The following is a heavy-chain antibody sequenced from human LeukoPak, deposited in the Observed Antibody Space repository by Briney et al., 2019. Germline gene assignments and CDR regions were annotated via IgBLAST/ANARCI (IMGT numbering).Heavy chain of an antibody. CDR2: ISGSGGST. J-gene: IGHJ4*02. CDR3: AKFLVGATLYFDD. D-gene: IGHD1-26*01. V-gene: IGHV3-23*01. Sequence: GGSLRLSCAASGFTFSSYAMSWVRQAPGRGLEWVSAISGSGGSTYYADSVKGRFTISRDNSKNTLYLQMNSLRAEDTAVYYCAKFLVGATLYFDDWGQGTLVTVSS. CDR1: GFTFSSYA.